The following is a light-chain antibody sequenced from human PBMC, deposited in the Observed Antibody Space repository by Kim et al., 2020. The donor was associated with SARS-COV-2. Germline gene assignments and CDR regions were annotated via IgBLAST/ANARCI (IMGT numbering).Light chain of an antibody. Sequence: ASVGDRVTITCRASQSISTNLNWYQQKSGKAPKLLIYAASSLQGGVPSRFSGSGSGTDFTLTISSLQPEDSATYYCQQSNSTPLTFGGGTRVDIK. V-gene: IGKV1-39*01. CDR2: AAS. CDR3: QQSNSTPLT. CDR1: QSISTN. J-gene: IGKJ4*01.